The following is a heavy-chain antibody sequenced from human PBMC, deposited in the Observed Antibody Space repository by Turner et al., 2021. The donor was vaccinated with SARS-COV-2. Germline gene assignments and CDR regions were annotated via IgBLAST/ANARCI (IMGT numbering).Heavy chain of an antibody. J-gene: IGHJ4*02. V-gene: IGHV3-23*04. CDR1: GFAFSSYA. Sequence: EVQVVESGGGLVQPGGSLRLSCAASGFAFSSYAMSWVRQGPGKGLEWVSAISGSGGSTYYADSVKGRFTISRDNSKNTLYLQMNSLRAEDTAVYYCARATYLLGYCANGVCYPDYWGQGTLVTVSS. CDR2: ISGSGGST. CDR3: ARATYLLGYCANGVCYPDY. D-gene: IGHD2-8*01.